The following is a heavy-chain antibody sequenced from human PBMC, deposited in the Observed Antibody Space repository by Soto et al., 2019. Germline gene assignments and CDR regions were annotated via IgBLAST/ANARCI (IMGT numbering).Heavy chain of an antibody. J-gene: IGHJ6*02. V-gene: IGHV1-58*01. Sequence: ASVKVSCKASGFTFTSSAVQWVRQARGQRLEWIGWIVVGSGNTNYAQKFQERVTITRDMSTSTAYMELSSLRSEDTAVYYCAAEIAVADPYYYYGMDVWGQGTTVTVSS. CDR3: AAEIAVADPYYYYGMDV. CDR2: IVVGSGNT. D-gene: IGHD6-19*01. CDR1: GFTFTSSA.